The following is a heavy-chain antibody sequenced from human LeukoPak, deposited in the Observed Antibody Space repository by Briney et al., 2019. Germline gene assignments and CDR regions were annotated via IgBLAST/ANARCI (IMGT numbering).Heavy chain of an antibody. D-gene: IGHD6-19*01. CDR1: GFTFSDAW. CDR3: TTDQSSGWYFFDY. V-gene: IGHV3-15*01. Sequence: PVGAPRLSCAASGFTFSDAWMSWVRQAPGKGLEWVCRIKTETEGGTTDYAAPVKGRFTISRDDSKNTLYLQMTILEIEDTAVHYCTTDQSSGWYFFDYWGQGALVAVSS. CDR2: IKTETEGGTT. J-gene: IGHJ4*02.